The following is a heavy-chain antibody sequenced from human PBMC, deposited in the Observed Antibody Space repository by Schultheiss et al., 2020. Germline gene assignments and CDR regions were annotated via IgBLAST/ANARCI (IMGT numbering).Heavy chain of an antibody. D-gene: IGHD5-18*01. CDR2: ISDNGGST. CDR3: AKMHVDTAMVDVYYFDY. Sequence: ESLKISCAASGFTVSSNYMSWVRQAPGKGLEWVSTISDNGGSTYYADSVKGRFTISRDNSKNTLYLQMNSLRAEDTAVYYCAKMHVDTAMVDVYYFDYWGQGTLVTVSS. V-gene: IGHV3-23*01. J-gene: IGHJ4*02. CDR1: GFTVSSNY.